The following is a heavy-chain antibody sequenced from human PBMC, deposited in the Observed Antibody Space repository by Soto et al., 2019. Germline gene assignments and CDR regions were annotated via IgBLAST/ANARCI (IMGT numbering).Heavy chain of an antibody. CDR1: DFTFSYSW. Sequence: EVQLVESGGGLVQPGGSLRLSCVASDFTFSYSWMHWVRQVPGKGLVWVSRIHSDGSSTTYADSVKGRFTISRDNAKNTLYLQMASLRVEDTAVYYCARGDVGAFDLWGQGTMVTVSS. CDR2: IHSDGSST. D-gene: IGHD1-26*01. J-gene: IGHJ3*01. CDR3: ARGDVGAFDL. V-gene: IGHV3-74*03.